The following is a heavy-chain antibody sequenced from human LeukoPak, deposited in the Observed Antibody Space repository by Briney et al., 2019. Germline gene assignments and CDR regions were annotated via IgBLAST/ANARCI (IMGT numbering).Heavy chain of an antibody. CDR1: GYTFTDYN. J-gene: IGHJ4*02. V-gene: IGHV1-2*02. CDR3: ARDLDYYGSGSYGD. D-gene: IGHD3-10*01. Sequence: ASVKVSCKASGYTFTDYNIHWVRQAPGQGLEWMGWISPNSGGTNYAQKFQGRVTVTRDTSISTAYMELSRLRSDDTAVYYCARDLDYYGSGSYGDWGQGTLVTVSS. CDR2: ISPNSGGT.